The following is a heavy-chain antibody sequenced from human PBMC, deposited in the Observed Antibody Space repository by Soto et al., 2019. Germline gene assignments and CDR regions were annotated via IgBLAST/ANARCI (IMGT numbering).Heavy chain of an antibody. V-gene: IGHV3-23*01. CDR3: AKDAVMVSSSYNYFDY. Sequence: GGSLRLSCAASGFFFTTYAMNWVRQAPGKGLEWVAGISGSGGATSYADSVKGRFTISRDNSKNTLYLNMNSLGADDTAVYFCAKDAVMVSSSYNYFDYWGQGTLVTVSS. CDR1: GFFFTTYA. CDR2: ISGSGGAT. D-gene: IGHD6-13*01. J-gene: IGHJ4*02.